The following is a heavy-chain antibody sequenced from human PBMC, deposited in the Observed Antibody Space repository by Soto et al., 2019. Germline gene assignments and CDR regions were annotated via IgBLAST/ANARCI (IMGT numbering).Heavy chain of an antibody. CDR1: GYTFTSYG. D-gene: IGHD2-2*01. V-gene: IGHV1-18*01. J-gene: IGHJ3*02. Sequence: ASVKVSCKASGYTFTSYGISWVRQAPGQGLEWMGWISAYNGNTNYAQKLQGRVTMTTDTSTSTAYMELRGLGSDDTAVYYCARLRPRRGLEAPDIVVVPAASRHAFDIWGQGTMVTVSS. CDR3: ARLRPRRGLEAPDIVVVPAASRHAFDI. CDR2: ISAYNGNT.